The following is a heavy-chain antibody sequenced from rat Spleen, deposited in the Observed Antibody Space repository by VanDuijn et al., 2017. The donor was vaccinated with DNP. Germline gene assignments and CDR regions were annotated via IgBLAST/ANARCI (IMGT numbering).Heavy chain of an antibody. J-gene: IGHJ2*01. Sequence: EVHLVESGGGLVQPGRSLKLSCAASGFTFSDYNMAWVRQAPKKGLELVATIVHDGSRTYYRDSVKGRFTISRDNTKNTLHLQMDSLRSEDTATYYCTTLNFYASLAEYFDYWGQGVMVTVSS. CDR1: GFTFSDYN. V-gene: IGHV5S10*01. D-gene: IGHD1-12*01. CDR2: IVHDGSRT. CDR3: TTLNFYASLAEYFDY.